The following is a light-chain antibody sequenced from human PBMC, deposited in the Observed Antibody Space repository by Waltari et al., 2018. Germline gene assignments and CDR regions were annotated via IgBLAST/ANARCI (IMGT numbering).Light chain of an antibody. J-gene: IGKJ2*01. V-gene: IGKV4-1*01. CDR2: WAS. CDR1: QNVLYSSNNKNY. CDR3: QQYYSTPYT. Sequence: DIVMTQSPDSLAVSLGERATINCKSSQNVLYSSNNKNYLAWYQQKPGQSPNLLIYWASTRESGVPDRFSGSGSGKDFTLTISSLQAEDVAVYYCQQYYSTPYTFGQGTKLEIK.